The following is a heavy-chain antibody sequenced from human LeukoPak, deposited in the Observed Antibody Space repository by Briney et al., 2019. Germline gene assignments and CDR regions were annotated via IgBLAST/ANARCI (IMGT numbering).Heavy chain of an antibody. CDR2: MSHSGRT. D-gene: IGHD4-17*01. J-gene: IGHJ6*03. V-gene: IGHV4-34*01. CDR3: ARSFGTTVTTGYYYYMYV. CDR1: AGSFNSYY. Sequence: SDTHSLTCAVYAGSFNSYYCSWIRQPPGGWMEWHGEMSHSGRTNYNPSLKSRVTISVNTSKNQFSLKLSSETAADTAVYYCARSFGTTVTTGYYYYMYVWGKGATVTVSS.